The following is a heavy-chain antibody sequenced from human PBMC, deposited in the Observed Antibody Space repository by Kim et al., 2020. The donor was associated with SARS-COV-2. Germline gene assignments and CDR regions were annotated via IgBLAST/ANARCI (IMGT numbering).Heavy chain of an antibody. Sequence: SETLSLTCTVSGDPISSDGYFWSWIRQHPGKGLEWVGSIYNSGSASYNPSLKSRVIISVDTSKNQFSLQLTSVTAADTAVYYCASGYCTRDYCYVYGLDV. V-gene: IGHV4-31*03. J-gene: IGHJ6*01. CDR2: IYNSGSA. CDR3: ASGYCTRDYCYVYGLDV. CDR1: GDPISSDGYF. D-gene: IGHD2-8*01.